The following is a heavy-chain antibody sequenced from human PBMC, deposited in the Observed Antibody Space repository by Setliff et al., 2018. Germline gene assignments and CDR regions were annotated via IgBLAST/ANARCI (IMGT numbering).Heavy chain of an antibody. CDR1: GYTFTSYG. V-gene: IGHV1-18*01. CDR2: ISAYNGNT. J-gene: IGHJ4*02. Sequence: ASVKVSCKASGYTFTSYGISWVRQAPGQGLEWMGWISAYNGNTKYSQKFQGRVTITRDTSASTAYMELSSLRSEDTAVYYCARGRLQFLEWLFLDYWGQGTLVTVSS. D-gene: IGHD3-3*01. CDR3: ARGRLQFLEWLFLDY.